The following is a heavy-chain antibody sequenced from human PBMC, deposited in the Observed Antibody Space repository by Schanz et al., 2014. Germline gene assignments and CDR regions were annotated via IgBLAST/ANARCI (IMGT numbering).Heavy chain of an antibody. CDR1: GYTFISYG. V-gene: IGHV1-18*01. D-gene: IGHD5-18*01. Sequence: QVQLVQSGAEVRKPGASVKVSCKASGYTFISYGISWVRQARGQGLEWVGRFIPILDVGNYAQQFQGRVTMTTDTSTSTAYMELRSLRSDDTALYYCTRGGYSYALSAFDIWGQGTIVTVSS. J-gene: IGHJ3*02. CDR2: FIPILDVG. CDR3: TRGGYSYALSAFDI.